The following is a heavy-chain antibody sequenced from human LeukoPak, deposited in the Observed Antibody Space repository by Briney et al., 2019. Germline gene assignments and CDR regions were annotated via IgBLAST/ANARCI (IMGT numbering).Heavy chain of an antibody. CDR3: ARGLTTVVPAAMSVRFDP. V-gene: IGHV3-30*02. Sequence: GGSLRLSCAASGFTFSSYGMHWVRQAPGKGLEWVAFIRYDGSNKYYADSVKGRFTISRDNSKNTLYLQMNSLRAEDTAVYYCARGLTTVVPAAMSVRFDPWGQGTLVTVSS. CDR2: IRYDGSNK. D-gene: IGHD2-2*01. J-gene: IGHJ5*02. CDR1: GFTFSSYG.